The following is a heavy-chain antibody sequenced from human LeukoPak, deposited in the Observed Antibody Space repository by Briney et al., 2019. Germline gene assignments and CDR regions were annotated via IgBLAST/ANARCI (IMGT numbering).Heavy chain of an antibody. D-gene: IGHD3-22*01. J-gene: IGHJ4*02. V-gene: IGHV3-53*01. CDR3: ARRRSKAYEN. CDR2: IFSGGTT. CDR1: GFTVSSNY. Sequence: GGSLRLSCAASGFTVSSNYMNWVRQAPGKGLEWVSLIFSGGTTHHADSVKGRFTISRDNSRNTVYLQMNSLRVDDTAVYYCARRRSKAYENWGQGTLVTVSS.